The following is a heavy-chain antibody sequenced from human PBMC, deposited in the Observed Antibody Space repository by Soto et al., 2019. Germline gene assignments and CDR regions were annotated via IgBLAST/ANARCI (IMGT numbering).Heavy chain of an antibody. Sequence: QVQLVESGGGVVQPGRSLRLSCAASGFTFSNSLMHWVRQAPGKGLEWVAVIWEDGSEEYYADSVKGRFTISRDNSRNTLYLQMTSLRVDDMAVYYCAREPEGSVFGLDSWGHGTLVTVSS. J-gene: IGHJ5*01. CDR2: IWEDGSEE. CDR1: GFTFSNSL. V-gene: IGHV3-33*01. D-gene: IGHD3-10*02. CDR3: AREPEGSVFGLDS.